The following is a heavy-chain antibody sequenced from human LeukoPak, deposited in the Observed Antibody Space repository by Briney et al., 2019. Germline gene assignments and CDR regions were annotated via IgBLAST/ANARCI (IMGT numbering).Heavy chain of an antibody. CDR3: ARLDSEMATTPFDY. D-gene: IGHD5-24*01. CDR1: GGTFSSYA. V-gene: IGHV1-69*05. Sequence: ASVKVSCKASGGTFSSYAISWVRQAPGQGLEWMGGIIPIFGTANYAQKFQGRVTITTDESTSTAYMELRSLRSEDTAVYYCARLDSEMATTPFDYWGPGTLVTVSS. J-gene: IGHJ4*02. CDR2: IIPIFGTA.